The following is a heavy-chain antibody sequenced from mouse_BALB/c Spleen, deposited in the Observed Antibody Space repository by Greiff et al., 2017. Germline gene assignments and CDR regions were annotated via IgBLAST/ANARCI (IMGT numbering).Heavy chain of an antibody. V-gene: IGHV1-69*02. CDR1: GYTFTSYW. Sequence: QVQLQQPGAELVRPGASVKLSCKASGYTFTSYWINWVKQRPRQGLEWIGNIYPSDSYTNYNQKFKDKATLTVDKSSSTAYMQLSSPTSEDSAVYYCTRSRRGYAMDYWGQGTSVTVSS. CDR3: TRSRRGYAMDY. J-gene: IGHJ4*01. CDR2: IYPSDSYT.